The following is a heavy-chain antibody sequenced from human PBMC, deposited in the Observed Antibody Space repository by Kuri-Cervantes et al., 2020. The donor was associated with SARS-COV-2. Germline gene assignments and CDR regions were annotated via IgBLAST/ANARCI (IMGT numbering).Heavy chain of an antibody. V-gene: IGHV3-23*01. D-gene: IGHD6-13*01. J-gene: IGHJ4*02. CDR2: ISGSGGST. CDR1: GFTFSSYA. CDR3: ARDAHSTPGGY. Sequence: GESLKISCAASGFTFSSYAMSWVRQAPGKGLEWVSAISGSGGSTYYADSVKGRFTISRDNSKNTLYLQMSSLRAEDTAVYYCARDAHSTPGGYWGQGTLVTVSS.